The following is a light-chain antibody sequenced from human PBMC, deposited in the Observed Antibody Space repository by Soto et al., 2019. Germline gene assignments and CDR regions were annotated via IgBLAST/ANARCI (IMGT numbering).Light chain of an antibody. V-gene: IGKV3-15*01. CDR2: GAS. J-gene: IGKJ1*01. Sequence: EILMTQSPATLSVSPGERATLSCRASQSVGSNLAWYQQKPGQAPRLLIYGASTRATGIPARFSGSGSGTEFTLTISSLQSEAFTVYYCQQYNNWPQTFGQGTKVDIK. CDR1: QSVGSN. CDR3: QQYNNWPQT.